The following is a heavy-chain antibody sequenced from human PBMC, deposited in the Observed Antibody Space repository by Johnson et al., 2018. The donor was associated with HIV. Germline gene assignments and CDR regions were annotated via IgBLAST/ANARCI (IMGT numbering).Heavy chain of an antibody. CDR2: ISFDGSTI. D-gene: IGHD5-18*01. V-gene: IGHV3-30-3*01. CDR3: ARAPWAGYSYGLLD. Sequence: QVQLVESGGGVVQPGRSLRLSCAASGFTFSSYAMHWVRQAPGKGLEWVAVISFDGSTIYYANSVEGRFTISRDNSRDTLSLQMNSLRVEDTALYYCARAPWAGYSYGLLDWGQGTMVTVSS. J-gene: IGHJ3*01. CDR1: GFTFSSYA.